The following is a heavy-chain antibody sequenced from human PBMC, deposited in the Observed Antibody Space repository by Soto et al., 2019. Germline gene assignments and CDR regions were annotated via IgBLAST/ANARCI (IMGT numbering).Heavy chain of an antibody. CDR1: GGSISSYY. CDR2: IYYSGST. V-gene: IGHV4-59*01. CDR3: ARDRYHEYSSWAYYYYYGMDV. J-gene: IGHJ6*02. Sequence: SETLSLTCTVSGGSISSYYWSWIRQPPGKGLEWIGYIYYSGSTNYNPSLKSRVTISVDTSKNQFSLKLSSVTAADTAVYYCARDRYHEYSSWAYYYYYGMDVWGQGTTVTVSS. D-gene: IGHD6-6*01.